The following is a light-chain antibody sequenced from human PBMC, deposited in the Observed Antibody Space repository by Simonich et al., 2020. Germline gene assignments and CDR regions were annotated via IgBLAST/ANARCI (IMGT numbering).Light chain of an antibody. CDR2: DVS. CDR3: SSYTSSSTLV. J-gene: IGLJ3*02. V-gene: IGLV2-14*01. Sequence: QSALTQPASVSGSPGQSITISCTGTSSDVGGYNYVSWYQQHPGKAPKLMIYDVSNRPSVVSNRFSGSKSGNTAPLTISGLQAEDEADYYCSSYTSSSTLVFGGGTKLTVL. CDR1: SSDVGGYNY.